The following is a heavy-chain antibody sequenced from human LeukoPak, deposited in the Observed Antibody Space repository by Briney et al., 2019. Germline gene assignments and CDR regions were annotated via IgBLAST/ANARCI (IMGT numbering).Heavy chain of an antibody. V-gene: IGHV3-30*04. CDR1: GFSFSSYS. Sequence: GGSLRLSCAASGFSFSSYSMRWVRQAPGKGLEWVAVISYDGYNKYYADSVKGRFLISRDNSKNTVYLQVNSLRADDTAVYYCAREGDLSGHPFDYWGQGTLVTVSS. D-gene: IGHD5-12*01. CDR3: AREGDLSGHPFDY. J-gene: IGHJ4*02. CDR2: ISYDGYNK.